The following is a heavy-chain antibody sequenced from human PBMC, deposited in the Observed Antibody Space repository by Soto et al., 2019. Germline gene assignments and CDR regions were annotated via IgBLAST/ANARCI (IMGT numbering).Heavy chain of an antibody. D-gene: IGHD2-15*01. J-gene: IGHJ6*02. V-gene: IGHV4-39*01. CDR2: IYYSGST. CDR1: GGSISSSSYY. CDR3: ASQGGVCSGGSCYLYYYGMDV. Sequence: QLQLQESGPGLVKPSETLSLTCTVSGGSISSSSYYWGWIRQPPGKGLEWIGSIYYSGSTYYNPSLKSRVTISVDTSKNQFSLKLSSVTAADTAVYYCASQGGVCSGGSCYLYYYGMDVWGQGTTVTVSS.